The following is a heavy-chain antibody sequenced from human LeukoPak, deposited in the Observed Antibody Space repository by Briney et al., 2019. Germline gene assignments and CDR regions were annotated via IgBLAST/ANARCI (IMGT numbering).Heavy chain of an antibody. Sequence: TGGSLRLSCAASGFIVSSNYMNWVRRAPGKGLEWVSVIYSGGSTYYADSVKGRFTISRDNSKNTLFLQMNSLRAEDTAEYYCARGDDYGGAWYYFDYWGQGTLVTVSS. D-gene: IGHD4-23*01. CDR3: ARGDDYGGAWYYFDY. CDR2: IYSGGST. V-gene: IGHV3-53*01. CDR1: GFIVSSNY. J-gene: IGHJ4*02.